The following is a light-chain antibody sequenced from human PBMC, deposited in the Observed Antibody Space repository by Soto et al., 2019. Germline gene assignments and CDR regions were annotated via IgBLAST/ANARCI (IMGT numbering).Light chain of an antibody. J-gene: IGKJ4*01. CDR3: QQYNSYPLT. CDR2: KAS. CDR1: QGISSW. Sequence: DIQMTQSPSTLSAFVGDRVTITCRASQGISSWLAWYQQKPGKAPKLLIYKASSLESGVSSRFSGSGSGTGFTLTISSLQPDDFATYYCQQYNSYPLTVGGGTKVDIK. V-gene: IGKV1-5*03.